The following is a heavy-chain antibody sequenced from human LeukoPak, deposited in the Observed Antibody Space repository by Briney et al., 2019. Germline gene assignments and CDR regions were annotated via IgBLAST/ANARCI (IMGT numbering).Heavy chain of an antibody. V-gene: IGHV4-30-4*08. CDR3: ALYGDYNDAFDI. J-gene: IGHJ3*02. Sequence: SQTLSLTCTVSGGSISSGGYYWSWIRQPPGKGLEWIGYIYYSGSTYYNPSLKSRVTISVDTSKNQFSLKLSSVTAADTAVYYCALYGDYNDAFDIWGQGTMVTVSS. CDR2: IYYSGST. CDR1: GGSISSGGYY. D-gene: IGHD4-17*01.